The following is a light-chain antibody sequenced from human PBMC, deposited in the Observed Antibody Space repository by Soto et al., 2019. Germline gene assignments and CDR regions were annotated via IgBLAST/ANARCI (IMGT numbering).Light chain of an antibody. CDR2: EVS. Sequence: QSALTQPASVSGSPGQSITISCTGTSSDVGAYNYVSWYQQHPGKAPKLMIYEVSNRPSGVPNRFSGSKSANTGSLTISGLQAGDEAQYYCSSYTSISTWRLGGGTKRTVL. CDR1: SSDVGAYNY. J-gene: IGLJ2*01. CDR3: SSYTSISTWR. V-gene: IGLV2-14*03.